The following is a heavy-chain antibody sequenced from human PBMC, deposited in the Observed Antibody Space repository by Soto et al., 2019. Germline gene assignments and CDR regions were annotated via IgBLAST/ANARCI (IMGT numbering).Heavy chain of an antibody. J-gene: IGHJ5*02. CDR2: ISANNANT. CDR1: GYTFISYG. V-gene: IGHV1-18*04. D-gene: IGHD2-2*01. Sequence: QLQLVQSGAEVKKPGASVKVSCKASGYTFISYGISWVRQAPGQGLEWMGWISANNANTYYAQKVQGRVTMTTDTPTRTANTELTSLRPDDTAVYCSARDSTAVYFTSFSCPRGGWFDHWGQGTLMTVSS. CDR3: ARDSTAVYFTSFSCPRGGWFDH.